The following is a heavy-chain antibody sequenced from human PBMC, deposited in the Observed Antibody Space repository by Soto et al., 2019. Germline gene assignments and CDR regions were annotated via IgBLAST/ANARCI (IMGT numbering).Heavy chain of an antibody. D-gene: IGHD3-9*01. CDR3: ASPLPYYDILTGYGGNDAFDI. J-gene: IGHJ3*02. CDR1: GYSFTSYW. Sequence: GESLKISCKGSGYSFTSYWIGWVRQMPGKGLEWMGRIGPSDSYTNYSPSFQGHVTISADKSISTAYLQWSSLKASDTAMYYCASPLPYYDILTGYGGNDAFDIWGQGTMVTVSS. CDR2: IGPSDSYT. V-gene: IGHV5-10-1*01.